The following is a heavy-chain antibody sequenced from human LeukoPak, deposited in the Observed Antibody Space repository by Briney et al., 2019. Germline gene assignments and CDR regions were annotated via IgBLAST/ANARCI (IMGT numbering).Heavy chain of an antibody. CDR2: IYTSGST. V-gene: IGHV4-4*07. CDR3: ARVAGGLGYWHYYMDV. J-gene: IGHJ6*03. CDR1: GGSISSYY. D-gene: IGHD2-15*01. Sequence: SETLSLTCTVSGGSISSYYWSWIRQPAGKGLEWIGRIYTSGSTNYNPSLKSRVTMSVDTSKNQFSLKLSSVTAADTAVYYCARVAGGLGYWHYYMDVWGKGTTVTVSS.